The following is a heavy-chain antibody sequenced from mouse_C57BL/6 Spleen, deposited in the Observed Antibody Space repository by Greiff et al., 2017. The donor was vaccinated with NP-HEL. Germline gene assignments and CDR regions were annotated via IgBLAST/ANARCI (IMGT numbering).Heavy chain of an antibody. V-gene: IGHV1-5*01. CDR1: GYTFTSYW. CDR2: IYPGNSDT. Sequence: EVQLQQSGTVLARPGASVKMSCKTSGYTFTSYWMHWVKQRPGQGLEWLGAIYPGNSDTSYNQKFKGKAKLTAVTSASTAYMELSSLTNEDSAVYYCTRFHYGYDALREDYWGQGTSVTVSS. CDR3: TRFHYGYDALREDY. D-gene: IGHD2-2*01. J-gene: IGHJ4*01.